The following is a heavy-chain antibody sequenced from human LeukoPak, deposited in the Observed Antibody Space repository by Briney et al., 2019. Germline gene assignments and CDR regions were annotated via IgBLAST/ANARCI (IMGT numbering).Heavy chain of an antibody. Sequence: ASVKVSCKASGYTFTSYGISWVRQAPGQGLEWMGGIIPIFGTANYAQKFQGRVTITADESTSTAYMELSSLRSEDTAVYYCARDRFRAGYYYYYMDVWGKGTTVTISS. CDR2: IIPIFGTA. CDR1: GYTFTSYG. J-gene: IGHJ6*03. V-gene: IGHV1-69*13. CDR3: ARDRFRAGYYYYYMDV. D-gene: IGHD3-10*01.